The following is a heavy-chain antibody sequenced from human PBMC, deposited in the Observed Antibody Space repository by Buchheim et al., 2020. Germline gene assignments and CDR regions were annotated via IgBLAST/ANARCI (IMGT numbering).Heavy chain of an antibody. V-gene: IGHV3-30*03. Sequence: QVQLVESGGGVVQPGRSLRLSCAASGFTFSSYGMHWVRQAPGKGLEWVAVISYDGSNKYYADSVKGRFTLSRDNSKNTLYLQMNSLRAEDTAVYYCARRLDTAMVIPYFDYWGQGTL. CDR2: ISYDGSNK. J-gene: IGHJ4*02. CDR3: ARRLDTAMVIPYFDY. CDR1: GFTFSSYG. D-gene: IGHD5-18*01.